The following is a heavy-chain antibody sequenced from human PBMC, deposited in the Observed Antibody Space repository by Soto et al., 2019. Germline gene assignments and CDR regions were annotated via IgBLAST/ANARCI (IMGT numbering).Heavy chain of an antibody. Sequence: SETLSLTCTVSGGSVSSGSYYWSWIRQPPGKGLEWIGYIYYSGSTNYNPSLKSRVTISVDTSKDQFSLKLSSVTAADTAVYYCAGAIVVVTDYYGMDVWGQGTTVTVSS. D-gene: IGHD3-22*01. J-gene: IGHJ6*02. CDR3: AGAIVVVTDYYGMDV. CDR2: IYYSGST. CDR1: GGSVSSGSYY. V-gene: IGHV4-61*01.